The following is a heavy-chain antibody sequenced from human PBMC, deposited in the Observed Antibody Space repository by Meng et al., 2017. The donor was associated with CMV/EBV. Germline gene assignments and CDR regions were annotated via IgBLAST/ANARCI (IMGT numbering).Heavy chain of an antibody. D-gene: IGHD1-7*01. Sequence: GGSLRLSCAASGFTFSSYSMNWVRQAPGKGLEWVSSISSSSSYIYYADSVKGRFTISRDNAKNSLYLQKNSLRAEDTAVYYCARKGDLELFDYWGQGTLVTVSS. V-gene: IGHV3-21*01. CDR2: ISSSSSYI. CDR3: ARKGDLELFDY. J-gene: IGHJ4*02. CDR1: GFTFSSYS.